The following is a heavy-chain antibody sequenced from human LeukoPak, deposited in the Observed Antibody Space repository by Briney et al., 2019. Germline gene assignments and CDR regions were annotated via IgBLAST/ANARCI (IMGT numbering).Heavy chain of an antibody. CDR1: GFTFSNDS. D-gene: IGHD3-22*01. CDR2: ISSRSGYI. J-gene: IGHJ4*02. Sequence: AETLTLTCAASGFTFSNDSMNWVRQAPGKGLEWVSSISSRSGYIHYADSVKGRFTISRDNAKNSLYLQMNSLRAEDTAVYYCARGHYYDSSGYWCPFDYWGQGTLVTVSS. V-gene: IGHV3-21*06. CDR3: ARGHYYDSSGYWCPFDY.